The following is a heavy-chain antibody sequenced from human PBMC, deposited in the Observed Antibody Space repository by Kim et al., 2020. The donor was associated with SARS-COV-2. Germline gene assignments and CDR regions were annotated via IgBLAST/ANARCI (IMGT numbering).Heavy chain of an antibody. Sequence: GGSLRLSCAASGFTLSNYAMHWVRQTPGKGLQWVAVISYDGSNNHYADSVKGRFTISRDNSKNTLYLQMNSLRREDTAVYHCARDPWSRLRGRIYSSYGIDAWGPRTTVTVSS. J-gene: IGHJ6*02. D-gene: IGHD3-10*01. V-gene: IGHV3-30-3*01. CDR2: ISYDGSNN. CDR3: ARDPWSRLRGRIYSSYGIDA. CDR1: GFTLSNYA.